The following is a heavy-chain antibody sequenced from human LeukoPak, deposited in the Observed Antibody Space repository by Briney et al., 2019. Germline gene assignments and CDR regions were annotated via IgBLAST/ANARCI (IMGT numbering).Heavy chain of an antibody. CDR3: ASLLWFAELRNSYGMDV. V-gene: IGHV1-8*01. CDR2: MNPNSGNT. CDR1: GYTLTELS. Sequence: ASVEVSCKVSGYTLTELSMHWVRQATGQGLEWMGWMNPNSGNTGYAQKFQGRVTMTRNTSISTAYMELSSLRSEDTAVYYCASLLWFAELRNSYGMDVWGQGTTVTVSS. J-gene: IGHJ6*02. D-gene: IGHD3-10*01.